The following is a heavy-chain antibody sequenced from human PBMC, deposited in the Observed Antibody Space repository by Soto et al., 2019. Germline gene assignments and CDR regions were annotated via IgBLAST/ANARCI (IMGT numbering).Heavy chain of an antibody. D-gene: IGHD1-26*01. CDR1: GFTFSSYW. J-gene: IGHJ4*02. Sequence: EVQLVESGGGLVQPGGSLRLSCAASGFTFSSYWMSWVRQAPGKGLEWVANIKQDGSEKYYVDSVKGRFTISRDNAKITLYLQMNSLRDEDTAVYYCASSGSSTPFDSWGQGTLVTVSS. V-gene: IGHV3-7*03. CDR3: ASSGSSTPFDS. CDR2: IKQDGSEK.